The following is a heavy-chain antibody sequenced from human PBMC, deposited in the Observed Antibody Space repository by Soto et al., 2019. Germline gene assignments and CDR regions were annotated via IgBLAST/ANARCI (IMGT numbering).Heavy chain of an antibody. CDR1: GFTFSSYG. V-gene: IGHV3-30*18. D-gene: IGHD3-10*01. CDR3: AKDQYYGSGTLARYGMDV. J-gene: IGHJ6*02. CDR2: ISYDGSNK. Sequence: GGSLRLSCAASGFTFSSYGMHWVRQAPGKGLEWVAVISYDGSNKYYADSVKGRFTISRDNSKNTLYLQMNSLRAEDTAVYYCAKDQYYGSGTLARYGMDVWGQGTTVTVSS.